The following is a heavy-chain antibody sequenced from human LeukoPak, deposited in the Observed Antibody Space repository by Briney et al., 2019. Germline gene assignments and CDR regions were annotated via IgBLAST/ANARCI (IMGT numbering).Heavy chain of an antibody. V-gene: IGHV4-4*07. Sequence: SETLSLTCTVSGGSFSSYYWSWIRQPAGKGLEWIGRIYTSGSTNYNPSLKSRVTMSVDTSKNQFSLKLSSVTAADTAVYYCASRSMFGELSNWFDPWGQGTLVTVSS. D-gene: IGHD3-10*02. CDR2: IYTSGST. CDR3: ASRSMFGELSNWFDP. J-gene: IGHJ5*02. CDR1: GGSFSSYY.